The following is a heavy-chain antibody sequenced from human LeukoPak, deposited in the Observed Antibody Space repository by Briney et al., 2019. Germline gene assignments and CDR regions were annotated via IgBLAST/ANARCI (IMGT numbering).Heavy chain of an antibody. Sequence: GRSLRLSCAASGFTFSSYAMHWVRQAPGKGLEWVAVTSYDGSNKYYADSVKGRFTISRDNSKNTLYLQMNSLRAEDTAVYYCAKGGSAVNYYYYMDVWGKGTTVTVSS. D-gene: IGHD6-6*01. CDR1: GFTFSSYA. V-gene: IGHV3-30-3*01. CDR2: TSYDGSNK. J-gene: IGHJ6*03. CDR3: AKGGSAVNYYYYMDV.